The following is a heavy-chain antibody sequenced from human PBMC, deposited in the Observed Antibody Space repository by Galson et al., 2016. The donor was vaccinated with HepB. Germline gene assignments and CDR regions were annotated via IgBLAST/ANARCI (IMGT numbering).Heavy chain of an antibody. CDR3: VRDHYDSSGYPYNWFDP. CDR1: GYTFTNYA. J-gene: IGHJ5*02. D-gene: IGHD3-22*01. CDR2: INAGNSNT. Sequence: SVKVSCKASGYTFTNYAMHWVRQAPGQRLEWMGWINAGNSNTKYSQKFQGRVTITKDTSASTAYMELSSLRSEDTAVYYCVRDHYDSSGYPYNWFDPWGQGTLVTVSS. V-gene: IGHV1-3*01.